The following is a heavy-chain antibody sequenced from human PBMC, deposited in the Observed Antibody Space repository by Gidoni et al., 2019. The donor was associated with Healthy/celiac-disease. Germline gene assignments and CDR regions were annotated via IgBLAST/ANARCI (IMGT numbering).Heavy chain of an antibody. CDR2: IKSKTYGGTT. Sequence: EVQLVESGGGLVKPGGSLRLSCAASGFTFSNAWMSWVRQAPGKGLEWVGRIKSKTYGGTTDYAAPVKGRFTISRDDSKNTLYLQMNSLKTEDTAVYYCTTGGPDYYYYGMDVWGQGTTVTVSS. V-gene: IGHV3-15*01. CDR1: GFTFSNAW. J-gene: IGHJ6*02. CDR3: TTGGPDYYYYGMDV.